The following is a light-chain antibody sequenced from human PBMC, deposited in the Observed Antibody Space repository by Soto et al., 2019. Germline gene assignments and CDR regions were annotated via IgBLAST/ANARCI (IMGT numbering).Light chain of an antibody. CDR1: NSDVGGYNY. J-gene: IGLJ1*01. CDR3: SSYTSSSTYV. CDR2: EVI. Sequence: QSALTQPASVSGSPGQSITISCTGTNSDVGGYNYVSWYQQHPGKAPKLMIYEVINRPSVVSNRFSGSKSGNTASLTISGLQAEDEADYYCSSYTSSSTYVFGNGTKLTVL. V-gene: IGLV2-14*01.